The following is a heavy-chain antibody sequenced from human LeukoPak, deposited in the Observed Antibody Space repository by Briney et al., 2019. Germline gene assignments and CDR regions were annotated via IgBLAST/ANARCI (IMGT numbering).Heavy chain of an antibody. Sequence: SETLSLTCTVSGGSISSYYSSWIRQPAGKGLEWIGRIYTSGSTNYNPSLKSRVTMSADPSKNQFSLKLSSVTAADTAVYFCASEEYFDSSGYYGTIWGQGTMDSVSS. J-gene: IGHJ3*01. CDR3: ASEEYFDSSGYYGTI. D-gene: IGHD3-22*01. V-gene: IGHV4-4*07. CDR2: IYTSGST. CDR1: GGSISSYY.